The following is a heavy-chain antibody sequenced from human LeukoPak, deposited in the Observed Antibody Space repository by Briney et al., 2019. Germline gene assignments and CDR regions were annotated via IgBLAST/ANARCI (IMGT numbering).Heavy chain of an antibody. Sequence: PGGSLRLSCAASGFTFSSYEMNWVRQAPGKGLEWVSYISSSGSTIYYADSVKGRFTISRDNSKNTLYLQMNSLRAEDTALYYCAKGAPGYCSGGSCYPDYWGQGTLVTVSS. D-gene: IGHD2-15*01. V-gene: IGHV3-48*03. CDR2: ISSSGSTI. CDR3: AKGAPGYCSGGSCYPDY. CDR1: GFTFSSYE. J-gene: IGHJ4*02.